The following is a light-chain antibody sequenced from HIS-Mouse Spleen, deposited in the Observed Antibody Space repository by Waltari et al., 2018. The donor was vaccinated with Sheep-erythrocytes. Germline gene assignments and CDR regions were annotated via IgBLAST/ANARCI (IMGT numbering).Light chain of an antibody. CDR2: EDN. J-gene: IGLJ1*01. CDR3: QSYDSSNYV. V-gene: IGLV6-57*04. Sequence: NFMLTQPHSVSESPGKTVTISCTRSRGSIASNYVKWYQQPPGSAPTTVIYEDNQRPSVVPDRFSGSIDSSSNSASLTISGLKTEDEADYYCQSYDSSNYVFGTGTKVTVL. CDR1: RGSIASNY.